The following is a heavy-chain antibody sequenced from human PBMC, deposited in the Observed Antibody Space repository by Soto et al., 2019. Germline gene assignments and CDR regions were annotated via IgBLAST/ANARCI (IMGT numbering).Heavy chain of an antibody. CDR3: ARGPIVLIGYYYYYMDV. V-gene: IGHV4-34*01. CDR2: INHSGST. Sequence: SETLSLTCAVYGGSFSGYYWSWIRQPPGKGLEWIGEINHSGSTNYNPSLKSRVTISVDTSKNQFSLKLSSVTAADTAVYYCARGPIVLIGYYYYYMDVWGKGTTVTVSS. D-gene: IGHD2-8*01. CDR1: GGSFSGYY. J-gene: IGHJ6*03.